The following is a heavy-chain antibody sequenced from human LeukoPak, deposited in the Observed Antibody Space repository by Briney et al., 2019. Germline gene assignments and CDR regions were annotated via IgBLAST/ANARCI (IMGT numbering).Heavy chain of an antibody. D-gene: IGHD5-18*01. Sequence: SETLSLTCSVSGASISGYYWSWIRQPPGKGLEWIGYIDDSGSANYNPSLKSRVTISGDTSKNQFYLKLSSVTAADTAVYYCARGGGRAMVTYWGQGTLVTVSS. CDR3: ARGGGRAMVTY. CDR1: GASISGYY. J-gene: IGHJ4*02. CDR2: IDDSGSA. V-gene: IGHV4-59*01.